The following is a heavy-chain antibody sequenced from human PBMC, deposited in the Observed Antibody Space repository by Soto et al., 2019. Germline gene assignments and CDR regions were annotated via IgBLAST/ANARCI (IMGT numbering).Heavy chain of an antibody. CDR3: AKQIYGGNS. CDR1: GFTFSASA. J-gene: IGHJ4*02. V-gene: IGHV3-73*01. CDR2: IRSKANNYAT. D-gene: IGHD2-21*02. Sequence: GGSLRLSCATSGFTFSASAMHWVRQVSGKGLEWIARIRSKANNYATTYAPSVKGRFTISRDDSENTVYLQMNSLKTEDTAIYSCAKQIYGGNSWGQGTLVTVSS.